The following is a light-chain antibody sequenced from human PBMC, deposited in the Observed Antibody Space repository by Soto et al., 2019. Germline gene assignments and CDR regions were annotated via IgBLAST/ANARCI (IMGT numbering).Light chain of an antibody. CDR2: GAS. CDR3: QQYNNWPSLT. J-gene: IGKJ4*01. V-gene: IGKV3-15*01. CDR1: QSGSSR. Sequence: EIVITQSPATPSASPGERATLSCRASQSGSSRLAWYQQKPGQAPSPLIYGASTRATGIPARFSGSVSGTEFTLTISSLQSEDFAVYYCQQYNNWPSLTVGGGTKVDSK.